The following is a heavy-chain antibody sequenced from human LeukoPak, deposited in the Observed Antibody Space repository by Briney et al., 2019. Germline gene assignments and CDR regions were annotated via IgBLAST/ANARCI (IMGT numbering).Heavy chain of an antibody. CDR2: IYTSGST. CDR3: ARELIWSGYDWEEDGFDY. J-gene: IGHJ4*02. V-gene: IGHV4-61*02. D-gene: IGHD3-3*01. CDR1: GGSISSGSYY. Sequence: PSETLSLTCTVSGGSISSGSYYWSWIRQPAGKGLEWIGRIYTSGSTNYNPSLKSRVTISVDTSKNQFSLKLSSVTAADTAVYYCARELIWSGYDWEEDGFDYWGQGTLVTVSS.